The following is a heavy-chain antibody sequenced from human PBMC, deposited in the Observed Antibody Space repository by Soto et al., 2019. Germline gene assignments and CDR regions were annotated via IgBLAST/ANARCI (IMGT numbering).Heavy chain of an antibody. CDR3: ARERSATYYYDRSGYYYPDYFDY. CDR1: GFTFVDYG. V-gene: IGHV3-20*04. D-gene: IGHD3-22*01. J-gene: IGHJ4*02. CDR2: INWNGGST. Sequence: EVQLVESGGGVVRPGGSLRLSCAASGFTFVDYGMSWVRQAPGKGLEWVSGINWNGGSTGYADSVKGRFTISRDNAKNSLYLQMNSLRAEDTALYYCARERSATYYYDRSGYYYPDYFDYWGQGTLVTVSS.